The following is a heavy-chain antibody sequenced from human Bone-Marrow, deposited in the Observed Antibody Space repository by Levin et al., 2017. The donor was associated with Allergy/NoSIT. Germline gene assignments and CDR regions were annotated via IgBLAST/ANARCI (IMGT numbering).Heavy chain of an antibody. D-gene: IGHD2-15*01. J-gene: IGHJ6*03. CDR3: ARNIPETYYCSGGSCYGYMDV. Sequence: ASVKVSCKASGYTFTSYGISWVRQAPGQGLEWMGWISAYNGNTNYAQKLQGRVTMTTDTSTSTAYMELRSLRSDDTAVYYCARNIPETYYCSGGSCYGYMDVWGKGTTVTVSS. CDR2: ISAYNGNT. V-gene: IGHV1-18*01. CDR1: GYTFTSYG.